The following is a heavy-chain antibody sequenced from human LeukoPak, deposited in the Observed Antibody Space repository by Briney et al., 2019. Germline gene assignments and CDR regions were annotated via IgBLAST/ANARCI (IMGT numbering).Heavy chain of an antibody. V-gene: IGHV3-73*01. CDR2: IRTKAKNYAT. CDR1: GFTFSDSA. CDR3: TSPSLYGTSWVDY. D-gene: IGHD6-13*01. J-gene: IGHJ4*02. Sequence: GGSLRLSCAASGFTFSDSAMHWVRQASGKGLEWVGRIRTKAKNYATAYAESVTGRFIISRDDSKNTAYLQMNSLKTEDTAVYYCTSPSLYGTSWVDYWGQGTLVTVSS.